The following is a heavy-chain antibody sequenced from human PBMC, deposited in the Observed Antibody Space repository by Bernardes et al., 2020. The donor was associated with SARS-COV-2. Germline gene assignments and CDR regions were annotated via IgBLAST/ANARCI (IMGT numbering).Heavy chain of an antibody. D-gene: IGHD3-16*01. Sequence: GGSLRLSCAASGFTFSSYAMSWVRQAPGKGLEWVSAISGSGGSTYYADSVKGRFTISRENAKNSLYLQMNSLRSEDTALYFCGKEFMLQGYHGVDVWGQGATFTDS. V-gene: IGHV3-23*01. CDR2: ISGSGGST. J-gene: IGHJ6*02. CDR1: GFTFSSYA. CDR3: GKEFMLQGYHGVDV.